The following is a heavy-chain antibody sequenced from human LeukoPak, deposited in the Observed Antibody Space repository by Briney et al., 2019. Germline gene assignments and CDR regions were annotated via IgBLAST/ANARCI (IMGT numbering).Heavy chain of an antibody. V-gene: IGHV1-2*02. J-gene: IGHJ5*02. D-gene: IGHD3-10*01. Sequence: ASVKVSYKASGYTFTGYYMHWVRQAPGQGLEWMGWINPNSGGTNYAQKFQGRVTMTRDTSISTAYMELSRLRSDDTAVYYCARASMVRGVIAKGDWFDPWGQGTLVTVSS. CDR3: ARASMVRGVIAKGDWFDP. CDR2: INPNSGGT. CDR1: GYTFTGYY.